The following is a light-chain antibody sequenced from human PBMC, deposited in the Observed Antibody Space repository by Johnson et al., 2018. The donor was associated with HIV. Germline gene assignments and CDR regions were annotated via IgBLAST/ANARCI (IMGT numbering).Light chain of an antibody. V-gene: IGLV1-51*02. J-gene: IGLJ1*01. Sequence: QSVLTQPPSVSAAPGQRVTISCSGSSYNIGNNYVSWHQQFPGTVPKLLIHEDNKRPSGNPDRFSGSRSGTSATLGITGLQTGDEADYYCATCDNSLRVFGTGTKVTVL. CDR2: EDN. CDR3: ATCDNSLRV. CDR1: SYNIGNNY.